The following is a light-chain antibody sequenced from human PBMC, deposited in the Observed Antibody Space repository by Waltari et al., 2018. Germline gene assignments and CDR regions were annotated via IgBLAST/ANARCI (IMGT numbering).Light chain of an antibody. J-gene: IGLJ3*02. CDR1: SSDVGSYNL. CDR3: CSYAGSAIWV. CDR2: EDN. V-gene: IGLV2-23*01. Sequence: QSALTQPASVSGSPGQSITISCTGTSSDVGSYNLVSWYQQHPGKAPKLMIYEDNKRPTGGSIRFSGSKSGKTASLTISGLQAEDEADYYCCSYAGSAIWVFGGGTKLTVL.